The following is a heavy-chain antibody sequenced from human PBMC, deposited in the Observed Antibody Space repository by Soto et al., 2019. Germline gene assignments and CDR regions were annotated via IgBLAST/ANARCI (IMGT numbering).Heavy chain of an antibody. V-gene: IGHV3-33*01. D-gene: IGHD2-15*01. CDR1: GFTFSGYG. J-gene: IGHJ4*02. Sequence: GSLRISCSASGFTFSGYGMHWVRQAPGKGLEWVAGIWYDGSNKYYADSVKGRFTISRDNSKNTLYLQMNSLRAEDTALYYCAREEKRYGSFDSWGQGTLVTVYS. CDR2: IWYDGSNK. CDR3: AREEKRYGSFDS.